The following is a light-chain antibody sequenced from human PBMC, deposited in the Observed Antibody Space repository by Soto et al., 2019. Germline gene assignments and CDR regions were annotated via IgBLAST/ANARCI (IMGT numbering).Light chain of an antibody. Sequence: EIVLTQSPGTLSLSPGERATLSCRAGQSVSSNYFAWYQQQPGHAPRLLMSGSSSRATGIPDRFSGSGSGTDFTLTISRLEPEDVAVYFCQQYGTSPRTFGGGTKVEIK. V-gene: IGKV3-20*01. CDR1: QSVSSNY. J-gene: IGKJ4*02. CDR2: GSS. CDR3: QQYGTSPRT.